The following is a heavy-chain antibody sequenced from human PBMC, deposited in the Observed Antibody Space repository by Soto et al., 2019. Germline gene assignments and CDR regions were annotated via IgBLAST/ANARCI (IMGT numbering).Heavy chain of an antibody. D-gene: IGHD2-15*01. CDR2: IDPTDSFT. CDR1: VYKVPTFW. V-gene: IGHV5-10-1*01. CDR3: ARPASGGSRDAFDV. J-gene: IGHJ3*01. Sequence: PGQRLKISSNASVYKVPTFWLTWVRQTPGKGLEWLGRIDPTDSFTNYSPPFEGHVTISVDRSISTAYLQWNSLQASDTAIYYCARPASGGSRDAFDVWGQGTKVTVSS.